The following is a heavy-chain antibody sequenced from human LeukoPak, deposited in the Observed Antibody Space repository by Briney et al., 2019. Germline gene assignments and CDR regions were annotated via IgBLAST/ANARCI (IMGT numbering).Heavy chain of an antibody. CDR1: GFTFSGSA. D-gene: IGHD3-16*01. CDR3: ARTSFGWGAFDI. CDR2: IRSKPNTYAT. V-gene: IGHV3-73*01. J-gene: IGHJ3*02. Sequence: PGGSLRLSCAASGFTFSGSAMHWVRQASGKGLEWVGRIRSKPNTYATAYVASVKGRFTISRDDSENTAYLQMNSLKTEDTAVYYCARTSFGWGAFDIWGQGTVVTVSS.